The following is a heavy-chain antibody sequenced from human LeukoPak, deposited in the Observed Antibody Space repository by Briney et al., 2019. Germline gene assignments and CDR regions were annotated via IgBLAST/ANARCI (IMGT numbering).Heavy chain of an antibody. CDR1: GGSISSGDYY. Sequence: PSETLSLTCTVSGGSISSGDYYWSWIRQPPGKGLEYIGYIYYTGSTSYNPSLKSRVTISMDTSKNQFSLKLSSVTAADSAMYYCARSDYSGSGTYTEFDAFDIWGQGPMVTVSS. J-gene: IGHJ3*02. D-gene: IGHD3-10*01. V-gene: IGHV4-61*08. CDR3: ARSDYSGSGTYTEFDAFDI. CDR2: IYYTGST.